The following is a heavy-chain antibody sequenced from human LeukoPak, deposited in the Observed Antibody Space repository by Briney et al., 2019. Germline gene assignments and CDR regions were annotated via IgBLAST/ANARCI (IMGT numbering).Heavy chain of an antibody. Sequence: GGSLRLSCAASGFTFSSYSMNWVRQAPGKGLEWLSYISSSSNTIYYADSVKGRFTISRDNAKNSLYLQMNSLRDEDTAVYYCAKESGSWVEDYFDYWGQGTLVTVSS. J-gene: IGHJ4*02. CDR2: ISSSSNTI. CDR3: AKESGSWVEDYFDY. CDR1: GFTFSSYS. D-gene: IGHD6-13*01. V-gene: IGHV3-48*02.